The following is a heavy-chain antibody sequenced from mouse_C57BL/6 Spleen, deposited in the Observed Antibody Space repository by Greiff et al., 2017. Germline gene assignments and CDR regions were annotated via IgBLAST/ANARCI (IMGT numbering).Heavy chain of an antibody. CDR2: INPYNGGT. CDR1: GYALSSSW. J-gene: IGHJ2*01. Sequence: VQLQQSGPELVKPGASVKISCKASGYALSSSWMNWVKQSHGKSLEWIGVINPYNGGTSYNQKFKGKATLTVDKSSSTAYMELNSLTSEDSAVYYCASSGSSYFYYFDYWGQGTTLTVSS. CDR3: ASSGSSYFYYFDY. V-gene: IGHV1-19*01. D-gene: IGHD1-1*01.